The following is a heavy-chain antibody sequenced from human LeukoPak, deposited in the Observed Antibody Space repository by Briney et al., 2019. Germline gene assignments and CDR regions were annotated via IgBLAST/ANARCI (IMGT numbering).Heavy chain of an antibody. V-gene: IGHV3-23*01. Sequence: GGSLRLSCAASGFTFSSYAMSWVRQAPGKGLEWVSAISGSGGSTYYADSVKGRFTISRDNSKNTLYLQMNSLRAEDTAVYYCAKDGDGRGQWPGYWSFDLWGRGTLVTVSS. D-gene: IGHD6-19*01. CDR1: GFTFSSYA. CDR3: AKDGDGRGQWPGYWSFDL. CDR2: ISGSGGST. J-gene: IGHJ2*01.